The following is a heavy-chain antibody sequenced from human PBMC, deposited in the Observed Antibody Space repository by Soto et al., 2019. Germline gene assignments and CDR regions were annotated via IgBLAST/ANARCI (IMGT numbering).Heavy chain of an antibody. CDR1: GYTFTRYG. D-gene: IGHD2-15*01. CDR2: INTYNGNT. V-gene: IGHV1-18*01. CDR3: AMEDVSVPPSPQDV. Sequence: QVQLVQSGAEVKNPGASVKVSCKASGYTFTRYGIGWARQALGQGLEWMGWINTYNGNTNYAQNVQGRVTLTTDTSTSTAYMALRSLRSNDTAIYYCAMEDVSVPPSPQDVWGQGTTVIVSS. J-gene: IGHJ6*02.